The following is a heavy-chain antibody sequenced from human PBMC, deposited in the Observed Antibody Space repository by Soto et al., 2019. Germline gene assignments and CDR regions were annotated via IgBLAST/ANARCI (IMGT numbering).Heavy chain of an antibody. V-gene: IGHV4-30-2*01. D-gene: IGHD3-10*01. CDR1: GGSISSGGYS. Sequence: QLQLQESGSGLVKPSQTLSLTCAVSGGSISSGGYSWSWIRQPPGKGLERIGYIYHSGSTYYNPSLKSRVTISVDRSKNQFSLKLSSVTAADTAVYYCARAVIMDQYWYFDLWGRGTLVTVSS. CDR3: ARAVIMDQYWYFDL. CDR2: IYHSGST. J-gene: IGHJ2*01.